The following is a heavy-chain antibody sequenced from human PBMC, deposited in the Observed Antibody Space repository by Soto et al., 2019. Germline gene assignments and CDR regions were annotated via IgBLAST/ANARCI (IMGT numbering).Heavy chain of an antibody. D-gene: IGHD2-15*01. CDR1: GYTFTSYA. V-gene: IGHV1-3*01. J-gene: IGHJ5*02. CDR3: ARGGYCSGGSCYLNNWFDP. CDR2: INAGNGNT. Sequence: ASVKVSCKASGYTFTSYAMHWVRQAPGQRLEWMGWINAGNGNTKYSQKFQGRVTITRDTSASTAYMELSSLRSEDTAVYYCARGGYCSGGSCYLNNWFDPWGQGTLVTVSS.